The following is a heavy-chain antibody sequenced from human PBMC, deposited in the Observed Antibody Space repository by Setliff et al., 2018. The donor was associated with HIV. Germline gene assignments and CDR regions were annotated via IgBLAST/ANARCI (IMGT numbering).Heavy chain of an antibody. Sequence: SETLSLTGSVSGGSISSYYWSWIRQPPGKGLEWIGCVYYSGGTNYNPSLRSRVTISVDTSKNHFSLKLSSVTAADTAVYYCARHIAGYSAYDLGWFDPWGQGTLVTVSS. CDR2: VYYSGGT. J-gene: IGHJ5*02. CDR1: GGSISSYY. D-gene: IGHD5-12*01. CDR3: ARHIAGYSAYDLGWFDP. V-gene: IGHV4-59*08.